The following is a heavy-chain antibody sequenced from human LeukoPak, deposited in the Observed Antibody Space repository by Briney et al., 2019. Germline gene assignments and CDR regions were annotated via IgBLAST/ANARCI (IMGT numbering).Heavy chain of an antibody. V-gene: IGHV3-30*02. Sequence: GGSLRLSCAASGFTFSRCGMHWVRQAPGKGLEWVAFVRYDGIIKYYADSVKGRFTISRDNSRNTLYVQMNSLRAEDTAVYYCAIALTTDHYYYNYSMDVWGKGTTVTVSS. CDR2: VRYDGIIK. CDR1: GFTFSRCG. CDR3: AIALTTDHYYYNYSMDV. J-gene: IGHJ6*03. D-gene: IGHD3-9*01.